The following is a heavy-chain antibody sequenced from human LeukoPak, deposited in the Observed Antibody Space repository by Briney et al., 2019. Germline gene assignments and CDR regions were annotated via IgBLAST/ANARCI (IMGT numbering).Heavy chain of an antibody. CDR2: INHSGST. J-gene: IGHJ4*02. CDR3: ASRVLLWFGGRESGYFDY. D-gene: IGHD3-10*01. Sequence: SETLSLTCAVYGGSFSGYYWSWIRQPPGKGLEWIGEINHSGSTNYNPSLKSRVTISVDTSKNQFSLKLSSVTAADTAVYYCASRVLLWFGGRESGYFDYWGQGTLVTVSS. CDR1: GGSFSGYY. V-gene: IGHV4-34*01.